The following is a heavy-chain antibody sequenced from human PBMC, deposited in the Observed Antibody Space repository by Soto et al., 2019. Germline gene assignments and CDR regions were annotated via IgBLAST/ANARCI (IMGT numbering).Heavy chain of an antibody. D-gene: IGHD5-12*01. J-gene: IGHJ3*02. CDR3: ASWLIALHAFDI. CDR1: GFTFSTYS. Sequence: EVQLVESGGGLVQPGGSLRLSCAASGFTFSTYSMTWVRQAPGKGLECLSYITGGSSTIFYADSVKGRFTISRDNAKHAVYLQMNSLRAEDTAVYYCASWLIALHAFDICGHRKLVTVSS. CDR2: ITGGSSTI. V-gene: IGHV3-48*01.